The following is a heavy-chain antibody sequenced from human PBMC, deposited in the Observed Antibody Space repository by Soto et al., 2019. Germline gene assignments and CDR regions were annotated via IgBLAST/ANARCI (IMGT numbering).Heavy chain of an antibody. D-gene: IGHD6-19*01. CDR3: AKSPRPGIAVAGPKVNDAFDI. Sequence: GGSLRLSCAASGFTFSSYGMHWVRQAPGKGLEWVAVISYDGSNKYYADSVKGRFTISRDNSKNTLYLQMNSLRAEDTAVYYCAKSPRPGIAVAGPKVNDAFDIWGQGTMVTVSS. CDR1: GFTFSSYG. CDR2: ISYDGSNK. J-gene: IGHJ3*02. V-gene: IGHV3-30*18.